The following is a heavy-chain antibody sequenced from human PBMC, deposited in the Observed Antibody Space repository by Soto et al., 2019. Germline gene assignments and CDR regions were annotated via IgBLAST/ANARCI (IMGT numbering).Heavy chain of an antibody. CDR2: IYYSGST. CDR1: GGSISSYY. J-gene: IGHJ6*04. V-gene: IGHV4-59*08. CDR3: ARNGVGATTRANYYYFGMDV. D-gene: IGHD1-26*01. Sequence: SETLSLTCNFSGGSISSYYWSWIRQPPGKGLEWIGYIYYSGSTNYNPSLKSRVTISVDTSKNQFSLKLSSVTAADTAVYYCARNGVGATTRANYYYFGMDVWGKGTTVT.